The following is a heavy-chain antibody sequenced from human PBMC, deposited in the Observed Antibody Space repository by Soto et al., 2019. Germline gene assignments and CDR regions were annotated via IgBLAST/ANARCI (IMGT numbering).Heavy chain of an antibody. Sequence: SETLSLTCTVSGGSISSYYWSWIRQPPGKGLEWIGYIYYSGSTNYNPSLKGRVTISVDTSKNQFSLKLSSVTAADTAVYYCARDGCSGGSCYTGWDYFDYWGQGTLVTVSS. V-gene: IGHV4-59*01. CDR1: GGSISSYY. J-gene: IGHJ4*02. D-gene: IGHD2-15*01. CDR3: ARDGCSGGSCYTGWDYFDY. CDR2: IYYSGST.